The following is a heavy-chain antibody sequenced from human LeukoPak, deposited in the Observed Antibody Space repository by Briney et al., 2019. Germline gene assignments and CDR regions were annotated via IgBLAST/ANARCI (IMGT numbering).Heavy chain of an antibody. D-gene: IGHD5-24*01. Sequence: PSETLSLTCTVSGGSISSSSYYWGWIRQPPGKGLEWIGSVYYSGSTYYNPSLKIRITISVDTSKNQFSLKLSSVTAADTAVYYCAREDRLYRDGYNYVHYWGQGTLVTVSS. CDR2: VYYSGST. CDR1: GGSISSSSYY. V-gene: IGHV4-39*07. J-gene: IGHJ4*02. CDR3: AREDRLYRDGYNYVHY.